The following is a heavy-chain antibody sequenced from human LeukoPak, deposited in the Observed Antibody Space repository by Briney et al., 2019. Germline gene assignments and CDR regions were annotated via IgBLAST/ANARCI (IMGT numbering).Heavy chain of an antibody. J-gene: IGHJ6*02. CDR3: AKDRGDDSSGYYYSYYFYYGMDV. V-gene: IGHV3-9*01. D-gene: IGHD3-22*01. Sequence: PGGSLRLSCAASGFTFSDYFMGWNRQAPGKGLEWVSGISWNGGSIGYADSVKGRFTISRDNAKNSLFLQMNSLRAEDTALYYCAKDRGDDSSGYYYSYYFYYGMDVWGQGTTVTVSS. CDR2: ISWNGGSI. CDR1: GFTFSDYF.